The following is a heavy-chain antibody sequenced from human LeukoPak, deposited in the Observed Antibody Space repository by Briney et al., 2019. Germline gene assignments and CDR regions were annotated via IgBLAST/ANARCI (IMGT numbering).Heavy chain of an antibody. CDR3: ARAPGYSSSWYYFDY. J-gene: IGHJ4*02. D-gene: IGHD6-13*01. CDR2: ISYDGSNK. Sequence: GRSLRLSCAASGFTFSSYAMHWVRQAPGKGLEWVAVISYDGSNKYYADSVKGRFTISRDNSKNTLYLQMNSLRAEDTVVYYCARAPGYSSSWYYFDYWGQGTLVTVSS. CDR1: GFTFSSYA. V-gene: IGHV3-30*04.